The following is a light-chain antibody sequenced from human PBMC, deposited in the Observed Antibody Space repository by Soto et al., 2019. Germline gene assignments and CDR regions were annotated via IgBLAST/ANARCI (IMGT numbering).Light chain of an antibody. CDR1: SSDVVGYNY. V-gene: IGLV2-8*01. CDR3: SSYAGSHNWV. Sequence: QSALTQPPSASGSPGQSVTISCTGTSSDVVGYNYVSWYQQHPGKAPKLMIYEVSKRPSGVPDRFSGSKSGNTASLTVSGLQAEDEADYYCSSYAGSHNWVFGGGTKLTVL. CDR2: EVS. J-gene: IGLJ3*02.